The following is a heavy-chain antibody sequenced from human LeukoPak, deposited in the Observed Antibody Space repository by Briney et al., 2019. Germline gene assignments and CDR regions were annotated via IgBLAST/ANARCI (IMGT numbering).Heavy chain of an antibody. D-gene: IGHD2-2*01. V-gene: IGHV1-69*01. J-gene: IGHJ4*02. Sequence: GASVKVSCKASGGTFSSYAISWVRQAPGQGLEWMGGIIPIFGTANYAQKFQGRVTITADESTSTAYMELSSLRSEDTAVYYCARAAGYQLPFDYWGQGTLVTVSS. CDR1: GGTFSSYA. CDR3: ARAAGYQLPFDY. CDR2: IIPIFGTA.